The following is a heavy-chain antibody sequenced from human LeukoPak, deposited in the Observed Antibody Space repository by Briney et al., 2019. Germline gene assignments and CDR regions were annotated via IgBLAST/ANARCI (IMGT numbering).Heavy chain of an antibody. Sequence: QPGRSLRLSCAASGFTFSSYGMHWVRQAPGKGLEWVAVISYYGSNKDYADSVRGRFTISRDNSKNTLYLQMNSLRAEDTAVYYCARVYMDTGMVYYFAYWGQGTLVTVSS. CDR3: ARVYMDTGMVYYFAY. CDR1: GFTFSSYG. J-gene: IGHJ4*02. V-gene: IGHV3-30*03. D-gene: IGHD5-18*01. CDR2: ISYYGSNK.